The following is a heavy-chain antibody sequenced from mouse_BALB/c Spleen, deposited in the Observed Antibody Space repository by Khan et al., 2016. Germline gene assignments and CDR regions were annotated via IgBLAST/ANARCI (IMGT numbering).Heavy chain of an antibody. CDR2: IWAGGST. V-gene: IGHV2-9*02. Sequence: QVQLKQSGPGLVAPSQSLSITCTVSGFSLTSYGVHWVRQPPGKGLEWLGVIWAGGSTNYNSALMSRLSISKDNSKSQVFLKMNSLQTDDTAMYYCARVTYYGNYGYFDYWGQGTTLTVSS. D-gene: IGHD2-10*01. CDR3: ARVTYYGNYGYFDY. J-gene: IGHJ2*01. CDR1: GFSLTSYG.